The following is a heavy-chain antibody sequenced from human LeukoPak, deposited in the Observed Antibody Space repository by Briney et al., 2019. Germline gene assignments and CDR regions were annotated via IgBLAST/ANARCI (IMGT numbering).Heavy chain of an antibody. J-gene: IGHJ4*02. Sequence: GGSLRLSCAASGFTFSRYYMHWVRQAPGKGLVWVSRINSDGSSTTYADSVKGRFAISRDNAKNTLYLQMNSLKVEDTAVYYCTRVFVGDEYSSSGYWGQGTLVTVSS. D-gene: IGHD6-13*01. CDR3: TRVFVGDEYSSSGY. CDR1: GFTFSRYY. CDR2: INSDGSST. V-gene: IGHV3-74*01.